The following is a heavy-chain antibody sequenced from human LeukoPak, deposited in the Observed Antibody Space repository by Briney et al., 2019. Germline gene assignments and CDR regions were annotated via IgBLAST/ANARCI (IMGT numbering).Heavy chain of an antibody. D-gene: IGHD4-17*01. CDR2: IHYSGST. Sequence: PSETLSLTCTVSDGSINNYYWTWIRQPPGRGLEWIGYIHYSGSTNYNPSFKSRVTMSVDTSKNQFSLKLSSVTAADTAVYYCARVPPDYNDLHDALDLWGQGTVVTVSS. CDR1: DGSINNYY. V-gene: IGHV4-59*01. CDR3: ARVPPDYNDLHDALDL. J-gene: IGHJ3*01.